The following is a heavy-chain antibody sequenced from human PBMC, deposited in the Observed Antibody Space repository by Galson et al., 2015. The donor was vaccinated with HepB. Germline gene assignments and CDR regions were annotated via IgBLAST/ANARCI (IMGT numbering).Heavy chain of an antibody. CDR1: GDTFSSYA. J-gene: IGHJ4*02. V-gene: IGHV1-69*13. Sequence: SVKVSCKASGDTFSSYAINWVRQAPGQGLEWMGGILPVFAKTNYAQKFQGRLTISADESTRTAYMGLSSLRSEDTAVYYCATGYSSGWLSFPNYWGQGTLVTVSS. CDR2: ILPVFAKT. D-gene: IGHD6-19*01. CDR3: ATGYSSGWLSFPNY.